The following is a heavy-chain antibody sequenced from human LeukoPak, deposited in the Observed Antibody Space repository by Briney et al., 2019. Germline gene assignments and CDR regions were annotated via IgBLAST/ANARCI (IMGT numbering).Heavy chain of an antibody. V-gene: IGHV4-59*01. Sequence: SETLSLTCTVSGGSISSYYWSWIRQPPGKGLEWIGYIYYSGSTNYNPSLKSRVTISVDTSKNQFSLKLSSVTAADTAVYYCARVDYGSGSYDYWGQGTLVTVSP. D-gene: IGHD3-10*01. J-gene: IGHJ4*02. CDR3: ARVDYGSGSYDY. CDR2: IYYSGST. CDR1: GGSISSYY.